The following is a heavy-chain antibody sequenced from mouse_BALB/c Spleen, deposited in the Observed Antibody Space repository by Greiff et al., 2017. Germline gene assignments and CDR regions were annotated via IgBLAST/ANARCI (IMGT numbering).Heavy chain of an antibody. D-gene: IGHD2-13*01. J-gene: IGHJ4*01. CDR1: GFTFSSYD. CDR2: ISSGGGST. V-gene: IGHV5-12-1*01. Sequence: EVKLMESGGGLVKPGGSLKLSCAASGFTFSSYDMSWVRQTPEKRLEWVAYISSGGGSTYYPDTVKGRFTISRDNAKNNLYLQMSSLKSEDTAMYLCESDKGDRESYAMDYWGQGTSVTVSS. CDR3: ESDKGDRESYAMDY.